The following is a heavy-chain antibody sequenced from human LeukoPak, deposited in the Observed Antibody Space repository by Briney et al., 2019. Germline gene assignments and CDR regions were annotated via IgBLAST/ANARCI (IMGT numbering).Heavy chain of an antibody. CDR3: ARAGVVVPAAIRSTIFDY. Sequence: PSQTLSLTCTVSGGSISSYYWSWIRQPPGKGLEWIGYIYYSGSTNYNPSLKSRVTISVDTSKNQFSLKLSSVTAADTAVYYCARAGVVVPAAIRSTIFDYWGQGTLVTVSS. V-gene: IGHV4-59*01. J-gene: IGHJ4*02. CDR1: GGSISSYY. D-gene: IGHD2-2*02. CDR2: IYYSGST.